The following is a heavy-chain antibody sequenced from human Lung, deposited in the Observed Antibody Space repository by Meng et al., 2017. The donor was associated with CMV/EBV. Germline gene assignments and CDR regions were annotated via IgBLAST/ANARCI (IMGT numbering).Heavy chain of an antibody. CDR2: INTDGSST. CDR3: ARDPVRGGLDY. CDR1: GFTFSNYW. J-gene: IGHJ4*02. V-gene: IGHV3-74*01. Sequence: SCAASGFTFSNYWIHWVRQAPGKGLEWVSRINTDGSSTAYADSVKGRFTISRDNAKNTVFLHISSVRAEDTAVFYCARDPVRGGLDYWGQGTLVTVSS. D-gene: IGHD3-10*01.